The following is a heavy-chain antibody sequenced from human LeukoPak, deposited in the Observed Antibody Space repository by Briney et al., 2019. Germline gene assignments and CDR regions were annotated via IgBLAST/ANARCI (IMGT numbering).Heavy chain of an antibody. D-gene: IGHD3-10*01. CDR3: ARDTYGSGNFYEY. CDR1: GFTFSSYW. J-gene: IGHJ4*02. Sequence: PGGSLRLSCAASGFTFSSYWMHWVRQVPGKGLVWVSRISSDESSTTYADSVKGRFTISRDNAKNTLYLQMNSLRAEDTAVYYCARDTYGSGNFYEYWGQGSPVTVSS. V-gene: IGHV3-74*01. CDR2: ISSDESST.